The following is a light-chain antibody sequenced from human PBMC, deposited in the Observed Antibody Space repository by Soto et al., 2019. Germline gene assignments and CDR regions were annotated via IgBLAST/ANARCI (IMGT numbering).Light chain of an antibody. V-gene: IGKV3-20*01. J-gene: IGKJ4*01. Sequence: EIVGTQSPGTLSLSPGERATLSCRASQSVSSSYLAWYQQKPGQAPRLLIYGASSRATGIPDRFTGSGSGTDFTLTISRLEPEDFAVYYWQQYGSSSLTFGGGTKVQLK. CDR1: QSVSSSY. CDR3: QQYGSSSLT. CDR2: GAS.